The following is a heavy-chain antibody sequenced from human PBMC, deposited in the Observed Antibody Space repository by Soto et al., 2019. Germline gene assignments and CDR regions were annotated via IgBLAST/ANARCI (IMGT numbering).Heavy chain of an antibody. CDR3: ARSPGTRITMIVLAFDI. D-gene: IGHD3-22*01. Sequence: QLQLQESGPGLVKPSETLSLTCTVSGGSISSSSYYWGWIRQPPGKGLAWIGSIFYSGSTYYNPSLKSRVTISVDTSKNQFSLKLSSVTAADTAVYYCARSPGTRITMIVLAFDIWGQGTMVTVSS. CDR2: IFYSGST. CDR1: GGSISSSSYY. J-gene: IGHJ3*02. V-gene: IGHV4-39*01.